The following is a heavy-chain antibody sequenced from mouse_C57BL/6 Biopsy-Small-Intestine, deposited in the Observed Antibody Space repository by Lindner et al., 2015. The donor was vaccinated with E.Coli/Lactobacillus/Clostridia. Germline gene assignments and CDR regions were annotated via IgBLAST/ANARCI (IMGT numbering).Heavy chain of an antibody. CDR3: ARGDIIVLVPSVPRYIYYFDY. Sequence: SVKVSCKSSGFTFTDYFMHWVRLAPGQGLEWMGRINPDSGGTNFAHSFRGRVTMTRDTSTSTVYMELSRLTSDDTAVYFCARGDIIVLVPSVPRYIYYFDYWGQGTLVTVSS. CDR1: GFTFTDYF. J-gene: IGHJ2*01. D-gene: IGHD1-3*01. CDR2: INPDSGGT. V-gene: IGHV1-84*02.